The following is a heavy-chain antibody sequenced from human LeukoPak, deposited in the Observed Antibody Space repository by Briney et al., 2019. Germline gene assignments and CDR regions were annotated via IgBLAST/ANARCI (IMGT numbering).Heavy chain of an antibody. CDR2: ISGNSRYI. V-gene: IGHV3-21*06. J-gene: IGHJ4*02. D-gene: IGHD6-13*01. CDR3: ARVAEAAAFDS. Sequence: GGSLRLSCAVSEFTFSSYSMTWVRQAPGKGLEWVSSISGNSRYIYYADSMRGRFTISRDNAKNSLYLQMNSLKPEDTAVYYCARVAEAAAFDSWGQGTLVTVSS. CDR1: EFTFSSYS.